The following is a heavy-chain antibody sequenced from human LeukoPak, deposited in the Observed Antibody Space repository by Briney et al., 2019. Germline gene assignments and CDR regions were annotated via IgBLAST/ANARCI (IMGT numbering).Heavy chain of an antibody. V-gene: IGHV1-46*01. Sequence: GASVQVSCKASGYTFTNYYIHCMRQAPGQGLEWMGVILPCGCSTSYAQKFRGRVTMTSDMSPNTVYMVLSSLKSEDTAVYYLSKASFLWYFDSWGQGTLVTVSS. J-gene: IGHJ4*02. D-gene: IGHD3-16*01. CDR3: SKASFLWYFDS. CDR1: GYTFTNYY. CDR2: ILPCGCST.